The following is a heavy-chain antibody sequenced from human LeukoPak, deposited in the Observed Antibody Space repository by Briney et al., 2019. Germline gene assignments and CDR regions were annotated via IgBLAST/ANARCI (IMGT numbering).Heavy chain of an antibody. CDR1: GGSISSYY. CDR3: ARISSSNWYNERGAFDV. J-gene: IGHJ3*01. Sequence: SETLSLTCTVSGGSISSYYWSWVRQPPGKGLEWIGFVYYTGSTNYGPSLKSRVTISVDTSKNQFSLKLRSVTAADTAVYYCARISSSNWYNERGAFDVWGQGTMVTVSS. CDR2: VYYTGST. V-gene: IGHV4-59*01. D-gene: IGHD6-13*01.